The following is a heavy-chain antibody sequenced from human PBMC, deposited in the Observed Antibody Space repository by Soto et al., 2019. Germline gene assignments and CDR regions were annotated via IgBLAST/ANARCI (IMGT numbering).Heavy chain of an antibody. J-gene: IGHJ6*03. CDR1: GFTFSSYG. Sequence: GGSLRLSCAASGFTFSSYGMHWVRQAPGKGLEWVAVIWYDGSNKYYADSVKGRFTISRDNSKNTLYLQMNSLRAEDTAVYYCARGFEGDYDLYYYYYYMDVWGKGTTVTVSS. V-gene: IGHV3-33*01. D-gene: IGHD4-17*01. CDR2: IWYDGSNK. CDR3: ARGFEGDYDLYYYYYYMDV.